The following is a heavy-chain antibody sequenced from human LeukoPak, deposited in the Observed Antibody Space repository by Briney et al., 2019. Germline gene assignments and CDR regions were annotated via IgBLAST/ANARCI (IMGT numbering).Heavy chain of an antibody. CDR3: AREADPYCSSTSCSQFDY. CDR1: GLTFSSYA. J-gene: IGHJ4*02. Sequence: GRSLRLSCAASGLTFSSYAMHWVRQAPGKGLEWVAVISYDGSNKYYADSVKGRFTISRDNSKNTLYLQMNSLRAEDTAVYYCAREADPYCSSTSCSQFDYWGQGTLVTVSS. V-gene: IGHV3-30*01. CDR2: ISYDGSNK. D-gene: IGHD2-2*01.